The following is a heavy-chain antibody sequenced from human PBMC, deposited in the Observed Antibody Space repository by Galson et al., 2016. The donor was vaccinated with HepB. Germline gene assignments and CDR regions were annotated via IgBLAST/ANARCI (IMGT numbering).Heavy chain of an antibody. CDR1: GFTFSSYA. V-gene: IGHV3-23*01. D-gene: IGHD3-3*01. CDR2: ISGSGGST. J-gene: IGHJ4*02. Sequence: SLRLSCAASGFTFSSYAMSWVRQAPGKGLEWVSTISGSGGSTYYAYSVKGRFTISRDISKNTLFLQMNSLRAEDTAVYYCATGVTHYDFWSAYDWGQGTLVTVSS. CDR3: ATGVTHYDFWSAYD.